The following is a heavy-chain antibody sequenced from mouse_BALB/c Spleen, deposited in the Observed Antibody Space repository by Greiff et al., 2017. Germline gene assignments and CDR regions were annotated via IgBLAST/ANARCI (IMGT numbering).Heavy chain of an antibody. Sequence: VMLVESGPGLVAPSQSLSITCTVSGFSLTSYGVHWVRQPPGKGLEWLGVIWAGGSTNYNSALMSRLSISKDNSKSQVFLKMNSLQTDDTAMYYCARDRARDFGFAYWGQGTLVTVSA. D-gene: IGHD3-3*01. CDR2: IWAGGST. CDR3: ARDRARDFGFAY. V-gene: IGHV2-9*02. CDR1: GFSLTSYG. J-gene: IGHJ3*01.